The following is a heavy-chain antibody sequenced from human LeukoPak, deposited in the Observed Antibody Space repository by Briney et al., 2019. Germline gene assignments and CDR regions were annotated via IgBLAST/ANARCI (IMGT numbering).Heavy chain of an antibody. CDR1: GFAVSSNY. J-gene: IGHJ6*03. CDR3: ARAHQVWESKEYYYYYYMDV. CDR2: IYSDDDI. V-gene: IGHV3-53*01. Sequence: GGPLRLSCAASGFAVSSNYMTWVRQAPGKGLEWVSFIYSDDDIRHAESVKVRFTMSRDNSQNMVYLQMSSLRVEDTAVYYCARAHQVWESKEYYYYYYMDVWGKGTTVTVSS. D-gene: IGHD5-18*01.